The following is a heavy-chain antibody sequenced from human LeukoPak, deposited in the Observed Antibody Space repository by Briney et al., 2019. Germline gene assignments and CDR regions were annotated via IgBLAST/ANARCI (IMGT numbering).Heavy chain of an antibody. CDR1: GYTFTSYD. V-gene: IGHV1-8*03. CDR2: MNPNSGNT. J-gene: IGHJ5*02. Sequence: GASVKVSCKASGYTFTSYDINWVRQATGQGLEWMGWMNPNSGNTGYAQKFQGRVTITRNTSISTAYMELSSLRSEDTAVYYCARARITIFGVVTFEFDPWGQGTLVTVSS. D-gene: IGHD3-3*01. CDR3: ARARITIFGVVTFEFDP.